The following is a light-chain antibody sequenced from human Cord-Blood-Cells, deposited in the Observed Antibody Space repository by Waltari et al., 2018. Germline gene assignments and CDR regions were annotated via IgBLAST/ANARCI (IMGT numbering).Light chain of an antibody. V-gene: IGKV1-8*01. CDR1: QGISSY. CDR2: AAC. CDR3: QQYYSYPLT. J-gene: IGKJ4*01. Sequence: AIRMTQSPSSFSASTGDRVTITCRASQGISSYLAWYQQKPGKAPKLLIYAACTLQSGVPSRFSGSGSVTEFTLTISCLQSEDFATYYWQQYYSYPLTVGGGTKVEIK.